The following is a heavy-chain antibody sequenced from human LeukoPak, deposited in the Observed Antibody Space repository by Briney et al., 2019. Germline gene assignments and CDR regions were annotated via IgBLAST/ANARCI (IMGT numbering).Heavy chain of an antibody. J-gene: IGHJ5*02. Sequence: SVKVSCKASGGTFSSYAISWVRQAPGQGLEWMGRIIPILGIANYAQKFQGRVTITGDKSTSTAYMELSSLRSEDTAVYYCARVGIAAAANWFDPWGQGTLVTVSS. D-gene: IGHD6-13*01. V-gene: IGHV1-69*04. CDR1: GGTFSSYA. CDR3: ARVGIAAAANWFDP. CDR2: IIPILGIA.